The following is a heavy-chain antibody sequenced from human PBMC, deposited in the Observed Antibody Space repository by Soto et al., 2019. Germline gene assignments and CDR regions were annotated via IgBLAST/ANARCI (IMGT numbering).Heavy chain of an antibody. V-gene: IGHV4-59*08. CDR1: GGSLSSYY. CDR2: VYYSGST. CDR3: ARHEIAVAGSLLEY. Sequence: PSDTLSLTCTVSGGSLSSYYWSWIRQPPGKGLEWIGYVYYSGSTNYNPSLKSRVTISVDTSKNQFSLNLSSVTAADTAVYYCARHEIAVAGSLLEYWGQGTLVTVSS. J-gene: IGHJ4*02. D-gene: IGHD6-19*01.